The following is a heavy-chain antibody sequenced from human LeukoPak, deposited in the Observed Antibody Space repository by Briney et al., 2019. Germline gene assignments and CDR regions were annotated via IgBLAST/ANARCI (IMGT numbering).Heavy chain of an antibody. CDR3: AKPRGNIAVAGPYDY. Sequence: GGSLRLSCGASGFTFSTYAMSWVRQGPLKGLEWVSAIGGSGGSTDYADSVKGRFIISRDNSKNAVYLQMNSLRAEDSAVYYCAKPRGNIAVAGPYDYWGQGTLVTVSS. D-gene: IGHD6-19*01. CDR2: IGGSGGST. J-gene: IGHJ4*02. V-gene: IGHV3-23*01. CDR1: GFTFSTYA.